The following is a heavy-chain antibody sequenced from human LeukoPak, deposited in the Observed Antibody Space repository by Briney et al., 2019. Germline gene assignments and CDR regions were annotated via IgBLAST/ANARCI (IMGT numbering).Heavy chain of an antibody. CDR1: GGSISNSY. CDR3: ARRASRENYFDY. Sequence: SETLSLTCTLSGGSISNSYWNWIRQPPGKGLEWIGYISYSGTTNSNPSLKSRVTLSVDTSKNELSLKLSSVTAADTAVYYCARRASRENYFDYWGQGTLVTVSS. V-gene: IGHV4-59*08. J-gene: IGHJ4*02. D-gene: IGHD5-24*01. CDR2: ISYSGTT.